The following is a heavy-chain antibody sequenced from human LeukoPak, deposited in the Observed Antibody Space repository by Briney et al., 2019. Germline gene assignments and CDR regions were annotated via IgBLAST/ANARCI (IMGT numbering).Heavy chain of an antibody. V-gene: IGHV1-46*03. J-gene: IGHJ4*02. CDR3: ARDAPFKYCSSTSCSGFDY. CDR1: RYTFTSYY. CDR2: IHPNGGST. D-gene: IGHD2-2*01. Sequence: ASVKVSCKASRYTFTSYYMHWVRQAPAQGLEWMGIIHPNGGSTSYAQKFQGRVTMTRDTSTSTVYMELSSLRSEDTAVYYCARDAPFKYCSSTSCSGFDYWGQGTLVTVAS.